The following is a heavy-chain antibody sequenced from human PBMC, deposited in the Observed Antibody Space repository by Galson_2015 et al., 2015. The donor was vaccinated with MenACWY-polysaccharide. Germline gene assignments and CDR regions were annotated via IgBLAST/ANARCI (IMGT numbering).Heavy chain of an antibody. CDR1: GFTFSSYS. CDR3: ARWGIAAAGTYWFDP. Sequence: SLRLSCAASGFTFSSYSMNWVRQAPGKGLEWVSSISSSSSYIYYADSVKGRFTISRDNAKNSLYLQMNSLRAEDTAVYYCARWGIAAAGTYWFDPWGQGTLVTVSS. V-gene: IGHV3-21*01. D-gene: IGHD6-13*01. CDR2: ISSSSSYI. J-gene: IGHJ5*02.